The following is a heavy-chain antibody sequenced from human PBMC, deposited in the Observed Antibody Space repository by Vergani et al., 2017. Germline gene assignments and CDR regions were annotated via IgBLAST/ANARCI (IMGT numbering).Heavy chain of an antibody. Sequence: QVQLVESGGGVVQPGGSLRLSCAASGFTFSSYDMHWVRQAPGKGLEWVAFIRYDGSNKYYADSVKGRFTISRDNSKNTLYLQMNSLRAEDTAVYYCAKARGAGYYYDSSGLIDYWGQGTLVTVSS. CDR3: AKARGAGYYYDSSGLIDY. CDR2: IRYDGSNK. J-gene: IGHJ4*02. CDR1: GFTFSSYD. D-gene: IGHD3-22*01. V-gene: IGHV3-30*02.